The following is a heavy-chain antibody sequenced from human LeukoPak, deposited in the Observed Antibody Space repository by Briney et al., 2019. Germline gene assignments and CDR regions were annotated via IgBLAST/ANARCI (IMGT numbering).Heavy chain of an antibody. CDR1: GGSISSYY. CDR3: ARRYPYSSGWYEDY. V-gene: IGHV4-59*08. D-gene: IGHD6-19*01. CDR2: IYYSGRT. J-gene: IGHJ4*02. Sequence: SETLSLTCTVSGGSISSYYWSWIRQPPGKGLEWSGYIYYSGRTNYNPSLKSRVTISVDTSKNQSSLKLSSVTAADTAVYYCARRYPYSSGWYEDYWGQGTLVTVSS.